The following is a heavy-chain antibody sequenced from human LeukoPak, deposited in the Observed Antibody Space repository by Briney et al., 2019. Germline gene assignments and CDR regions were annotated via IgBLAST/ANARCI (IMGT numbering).Heavy chain of an antibody. CDR3: ARGTRLYSSGWYGGPVDY. CDR1: GYSFTSYW. V-gene: IGHV5-51*01. CDR2: IYPGDSDT. J-gene: IGHJ4*02. D-gene: IGHD6-19*01. Sequence: GESLKISCKGSGYSFTSYWIGWVRQMPGKGLEWMGIIYPGDSDTRYSPSFQGQVTISADKSISTAYLQWSSLKASDTAMYYCARGTRLYSSGWYGGPVDYWGQGTLVTVSS.